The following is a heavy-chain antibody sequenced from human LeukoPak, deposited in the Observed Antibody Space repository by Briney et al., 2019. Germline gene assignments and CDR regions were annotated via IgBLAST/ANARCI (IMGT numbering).Heavy chain of an antibody. CDR3: ARVYHYYYYYMDV. CDR2: IYHSGST. D-gene: IGHD2-8*01. V-gene: IGHV4-4*02. J-gene: IGHJ6*03. Sequence: SETLSLTCAVSGGSISSSNWWSWVRQPPGKGLEWIGEIYHSGSTNYNPSLKSRVTISVDKSKNQFSLKLSSVTAADTAVYYCARVYHYYYYYMDVWGKGTTVTISS. CDR1: GGSISSSNW.